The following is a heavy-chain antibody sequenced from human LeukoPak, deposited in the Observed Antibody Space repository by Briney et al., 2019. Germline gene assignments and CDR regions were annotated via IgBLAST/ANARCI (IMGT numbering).Heavy chain of an antibody. CDR3: ARPVAGSSVWRSFDY. CDR1: GGSISSSNW. CDR2: SYHGGST. J-gene: IGHJ4*02. Sequence: SETLSLTCTVSGGSISSSNWWSWVRQPPGKGLEWIGESYHGGSTNYNPSLKSRVTISVDKSKNQFSLKLSSVTAADTAVYYCARPVAGSSVWRSFDYWGQGTLVTVSS. V-gene: IGHV4-4*02. D-gene: IGHD6-19*01.